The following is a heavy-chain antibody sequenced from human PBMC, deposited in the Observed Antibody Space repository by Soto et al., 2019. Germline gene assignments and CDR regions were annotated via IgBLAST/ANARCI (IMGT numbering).Heavy chain of an antibody. Sequence: QLQLQESGPGLVKPSETLSLTCTGSGGSVSSSSYYWVWVRQPPGTGLEWIGSVYYSGSTYYNPALESRVTISVDKSQNPFSLELMSLSAADTAGCYCGRLEGLATISSYFDYWGQGALLTVSS. CDR1: GGSVSSSSYY. CDR2: VYYSGST. D-gene: IGHD3-9*01. V-gene: IGHV4-39*01. J-gene: IGHJ4*02. CDR3: GRLEGLATISSYFDY.